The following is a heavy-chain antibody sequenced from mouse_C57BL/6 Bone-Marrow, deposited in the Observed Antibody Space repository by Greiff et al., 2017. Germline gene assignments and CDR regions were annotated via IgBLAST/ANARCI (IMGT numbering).Heavy chain of an antibody. CDR1: GFTFSDYY. D-gene: IGHD2-4*01. CDR3: GRNDYVGAMDY. V-gene: IGHV5-12*01. J-gene: IGHJ4*01. Sequence: EVHLVESGGGLVQPGGSLKLSCAASGFTFSDYYMYWVRQTPEKRLEWVAYISNGGGSTYYPDTVKGRFTISRDNAKNTLYLQMSRLKSEDTAMYYCGRNDYVGAMDYWGQGTSVTVSS. CDR2: ISNGGGST.